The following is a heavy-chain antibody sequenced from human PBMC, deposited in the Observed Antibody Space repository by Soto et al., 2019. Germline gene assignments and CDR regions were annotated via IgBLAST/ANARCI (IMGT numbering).Heavy chain of an antibody. D-gene: IGHD4-17*01. CDR3: AKNSENYGDSRYDS. CDR2: IRSSGGNT. CDR1: GFTFNNYA. Sequence: EVPLLESGGGLVQPGGSLRLSCVSSGFTFNNYAMSWVRQAPGKGLEWVSSIRSSGGNTYYADSMKGRFTISRDNSKNTLYLQMNSLRAEDTAVYYCAKNSENYGDSRYDSWGQGILVTVSS. J-gene: IGHJ4*02. V-gene: IGHV3-23*01.